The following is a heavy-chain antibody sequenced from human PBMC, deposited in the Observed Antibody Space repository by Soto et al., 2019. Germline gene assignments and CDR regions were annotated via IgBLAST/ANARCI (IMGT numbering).Heavy chain of an antibody. J-gene: IGHJ4*02. CDR1: GGSMSEYF. D-gene: IGHD3-10*01. CDR3: ARDGYDGSGSPYPAY. CDR2: IYYLGST. Sequence: ETLSLTCSVSGGSMSEYFWSWIRQSPGKGLEWIGYIYYLGSTDYNPSLKSRVTISVDTSKRQFSLRLTSVTAADTAVYYCARDGYDGSGSPYPAYWGPGTQVAVSS. V-gene: IGHV4-59*01.